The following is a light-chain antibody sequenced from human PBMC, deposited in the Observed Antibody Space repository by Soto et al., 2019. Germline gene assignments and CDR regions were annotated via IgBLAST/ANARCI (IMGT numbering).Light chain of an antibody. Sequence: QMTHSPSTPCWSVGGRVPLTFPASQTISSWLDWYQQKPGKAPKLLIYKASTLKSGVPSRFSGSGSGTEFTLTISSLQPDDFATYYCQHYNSYSEAFGQGTKGDIK. CDR3: QHYNSYSEA. J-gene: IGKJ1*01. CDR2: KAS. V-gene: IGKV1-5*03. CDR1: QTISSW.